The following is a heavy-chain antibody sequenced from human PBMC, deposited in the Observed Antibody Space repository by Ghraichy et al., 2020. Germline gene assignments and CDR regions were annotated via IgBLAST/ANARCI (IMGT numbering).Heavy chain of an antibody. CDR2: IYYNGNT. CDR3: ARGLNSGHYYYYYYMDV. V-gene: IGHV4-59*01. Sequence: SETLSLTCTVSGGSISSYYLNWIRQPPGRGLEWIGYIYYNGNTNYNPSLKSRVTISKDTSNNQFSLRQSSVTAADTTVYYCARGLNSGHYYYYYYMDVWGKGTTVTVAS. CDR1: GGSISSYY. J-gene: IGHJ6*03. D-gene: IGHD1-26*01.